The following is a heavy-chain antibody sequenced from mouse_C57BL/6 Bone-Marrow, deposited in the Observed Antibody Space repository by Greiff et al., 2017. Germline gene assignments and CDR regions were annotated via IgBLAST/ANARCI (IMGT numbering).Heavy chain of an antibody. D-gene: IGHD1-1*01. CDR3: ASHFITTVVALYYYAMDY. Sequence: EVKLVESGGDLVKPGGSLKLSCAASGFTFSSYGMSWVRQTPDKRLEWVATISSGGSYTYYPDSVKGRFTISRDNAKNTLYLQMSSLKSEDTAMYYCASHFITTVVALYYYAMDYWGQGTSVTVSS. CDR2: ISSGGSYT. J-gene: IGHJ4*01. V-gene: IGHV5-6*02. CDR1: GFTFSSYG.